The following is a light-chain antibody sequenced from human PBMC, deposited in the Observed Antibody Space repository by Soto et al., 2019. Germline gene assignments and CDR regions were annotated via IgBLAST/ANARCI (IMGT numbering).Light chain of an antibody. CDR2: DVS. J-gene: IGLJ1*01. Sequence: QSALTQPRSVSGSPGQSVTISCTGTSSDVGGYSYVSWYQQHPGKAPKPMIYDVSERPSGVPDRFSGSKSGNTASLSISGLQAEDEADYYCRSYAGGSYVFGTGTKVTVL. V-gene: IGLV2-11*01. CDR3: RSYAGGSYV. CDR1: SSDVGGYSY.